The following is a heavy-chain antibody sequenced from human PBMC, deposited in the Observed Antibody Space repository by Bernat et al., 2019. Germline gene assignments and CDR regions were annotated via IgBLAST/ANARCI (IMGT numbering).Heavy chain of an antibody. J-gene: IGHJ3*01. CDR1: GFTFSSYS. D-gene: IGHD2-15*01. CDR2: ISSSSSNI. V-gene: IGHV3-48*02. Sequence: EVQLVESGGGLVQPGGSLRLSCAASGFTFSSYSMNWVRQAPGKGLEWVSDISSSSSNIYYADSVKGRFTISRDNDKNSLYLQMNSLRDEDTDVYYCARGRVVAATLVFWGQGTMVTVSS. CDR3: ARGRVVAATLVF.